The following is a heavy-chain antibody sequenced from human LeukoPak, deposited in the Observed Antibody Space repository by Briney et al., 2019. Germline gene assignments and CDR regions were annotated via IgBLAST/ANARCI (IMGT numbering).Heavy chain of an antibody. CDR2: IIPIFGTA. V-gene: IGHV1-69*06. J-gene: IGHJ6*03. D-gene: IGHD5-12*01. CDR3: ARVSGLRVHYYYMDV. Sequence: SVKVSFKASGGTFISYAITWVRQAPGQGLEWMGGIIPIFGTANYAQKFQGRVTIAADKSPSTAYMELSSLRSEDTAVYYCARVSGLRVHYYYMDVWGKGTTVTVSS. CDR1: GGTFISYA.